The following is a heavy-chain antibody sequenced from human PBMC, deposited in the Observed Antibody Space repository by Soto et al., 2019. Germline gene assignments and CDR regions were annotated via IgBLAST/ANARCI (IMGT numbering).Heavy chain of an antibody. CDR3: ASDSYGSTEYFDY. Sequence: SETLSLTCTVSGGSISSGDYYWSWIRQPPGKGLEWIGYIYYSGSTYYNPSLKSRVTISVDTSKNQFSLKLSSVTAADTAVYYCASDSYGSTEYFDYWGQGTLVTVSS. V-gene: IGHV4-30-4*01. CDR1: GGSISSGDYY. J-gene: IGHJ4*02. D-gene: IGHD5-18*01. CDR2: IYYSGST.